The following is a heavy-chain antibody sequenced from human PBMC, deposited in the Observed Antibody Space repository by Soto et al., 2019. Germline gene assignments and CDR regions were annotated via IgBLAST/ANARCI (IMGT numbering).Heavy chain of an antibody. J-gene: IGHJ6*02. D-gene: IGHD2-2*01. Sequence: ASVKVSCKASGYTFTSYGISWVRQAPGQGLEWMGWISAYNGNTNYAQKLQGRVTITTDTSTSTAYMELRSLRSDDTAVYYCARDRGCSSTSCWDYYYYGMDVWGQGTTVTVSS. CDR3: ARDRGCSSTSCWDYYYYGMDV. V-gene: IGHV1-18*01. CDR1: GYTFTSYG. CDR2: ISAYNGNT.